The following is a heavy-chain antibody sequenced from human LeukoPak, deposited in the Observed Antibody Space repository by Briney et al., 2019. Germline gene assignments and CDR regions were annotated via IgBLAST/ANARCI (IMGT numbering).Heavy chain of an antibody. CDR3: ARGTVLNYYDSSGYHKSPGSVDY. J-gene: IGHJ4*02. D-gene: IGHD3-22*01. CDR1: GGSISSSNW. CDR2: IYHSGST. V-gene: IGHV4-4*02. Sequence: PSETLSLTCAVSGGSISSSNWWSWVRQPPGKGLEWIGEIYHSGSTSYNPSLKSRVTISVDTSKNQFSLKLSSVTAADTAVYYCARGTVLNYYDSSGYHKSPGSVDYWGQGTLVTVSS.